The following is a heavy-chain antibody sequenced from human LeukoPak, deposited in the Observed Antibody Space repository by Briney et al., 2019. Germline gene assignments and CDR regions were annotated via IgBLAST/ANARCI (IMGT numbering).Heavy chain of an antibody. CDR1: GGSISSYY. CDR2: IYYSGST. Sequence: SETLSLTCTVSGGSISSYYWSWIRQPPGKGLEWIGYIYYSGSTNYNPSLKSRVTISVDTSKNQFSLELSSVTAADTAVYYCARGRYYYDSSGYYLYYYGMDVWGQGTTVTVSS. J-gene: IGHJ6*02. D-gene: IGHD3-22*01. CDR3: ARGRYYYDSSGYYLYYYGMDV. V-gene: IGHV4-59*01.